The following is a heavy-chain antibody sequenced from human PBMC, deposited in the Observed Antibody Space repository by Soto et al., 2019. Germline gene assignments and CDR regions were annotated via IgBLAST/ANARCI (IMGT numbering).Heavy chain of an antibody. CDR2: IIPILGIA. Sequence: QVQLVQSGAEVKKPGSSVKVSCTASGGTFSSYTISWVRQAPGQGLEWMGRIIPILGIANYAQKFQGRVTITADKSTSTAYMELSSLRSEDTAVYYCARAYCSSTSCYYYSYMDVWGKGPTVTVSS. V-gene: IGHV1-69*02. J-gene: IGHJ6*03. D-gene: IGHD2-2*01. CDR1: GGTFSSYT. CDR3: ARAYCSSTSCYYYSYMDV.